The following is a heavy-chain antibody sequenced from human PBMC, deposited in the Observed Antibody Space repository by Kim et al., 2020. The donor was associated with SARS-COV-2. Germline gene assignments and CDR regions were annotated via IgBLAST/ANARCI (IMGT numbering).Heavy chain of an antibody. V-gene: IGHV2-5*02. CDR3: ARLPGIYYYYGMDV. Sequence: SGPTLVNPTQTLTLTCTFSGFSLSTSGVGVGWIRQPPGKALEWLALIYWDDDKRYSPSLKSRLTITKDTSKNQVVLTMTNMDPVDTATYFCARLPGIYYYYGMDVWGQGTTVTVSS. J-gene: IGHJ6*02. CDR2: IYWDDDK. CDR1: GFSLSTSGVG. D-gene: IGHD2-2*01.